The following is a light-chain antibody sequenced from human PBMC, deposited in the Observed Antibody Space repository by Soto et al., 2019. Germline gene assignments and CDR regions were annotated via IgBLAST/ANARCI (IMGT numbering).Light chain of an antibody. J-gene: IGKJ1*01. Sequence: SRASVSASVGDRVTIARRASRGIGNFLAWYQQTPGKAPTLLIHDASCVHRGVASRFSGGGAGTDFSLTISSLQPEDFATYYCQQDCDCPQTVGQGTKVDIK. V-gene: IGKV1-12*01. CDR2: DAS. CDR3: QQDCDCPQT. CDR1: RGIGNF.